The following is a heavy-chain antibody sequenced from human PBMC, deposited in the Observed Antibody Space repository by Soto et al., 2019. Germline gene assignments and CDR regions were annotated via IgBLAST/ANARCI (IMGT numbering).Heavy chain of an antibody. CDR2: IYYSGST. CDR1: GGSISSYY. CDR3: ARHHYCSGGSCYYGNWFAP. J-gene: IGHJ5*02. V-gene: IGHV4-59*08. Sequence: SETLSLTCTVSGGSISSYYWSWIRQPPGKGLEWIGSIYYSGSTNYNPSLKSRVTISVDTSKNQFSLKLSSVTAADTAVYYCARHHYCSGGSCYYGNWFAPWGQGTLVTVSS. D-gene: IGHD2-15*01.